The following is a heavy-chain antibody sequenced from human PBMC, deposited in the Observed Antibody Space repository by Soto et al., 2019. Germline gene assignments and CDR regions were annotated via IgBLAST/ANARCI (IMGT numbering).Heavy chain of an antibody. CDR3: ARAFPFGVVIIGWFDP. Sequence: GASVKVSCKASGGTFSSYAISWVRQAPGQGLEWMGGIIPIFGTANYAQKFQGRVTITADESTSTAYMELSSLRSEDTAVYYCARAFPFGVVIIGWFDPWGQGTLVTVYS. D-gene: IGHD3-3*01. V-gene: IGHV1-69*13. CDR2: IIPIFGTA. CDR1: GGTFSSYA. J-gene: IGHJ5*02.